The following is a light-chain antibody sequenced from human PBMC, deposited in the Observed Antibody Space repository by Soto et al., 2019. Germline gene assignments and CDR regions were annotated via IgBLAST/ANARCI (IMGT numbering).Light chain of an antibody. CDR1: QSVGENS. V-gene: IGKV3-20*01. CDR3: QQYFSSPRT. Sequence: DIVLTQSPGTLSLSPGERATLSCRASQSVGENSITWYQQKPGQAPRVLFYGASTRATGIPDRFSGSGSGADFTLTISRLEPEDFAVYYCQQYFSSPRTFGQGTKVEIK. CDR2: GAS. J-gene: IGKJ1*01.